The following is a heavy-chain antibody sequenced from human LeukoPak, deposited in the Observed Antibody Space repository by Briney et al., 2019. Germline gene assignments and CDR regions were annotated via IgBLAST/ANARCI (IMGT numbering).Heavy chain of an antibody. CDR1: GGSFSGYY. V-gene: IGHV4-34*01. D-gene: IGHD3-10*01. CDR2: INHSGST. Sequence: PSETLSPTCAVYGGSFSGYYWSWIRQPPGKGLEWIGEINHSGSTNYNPSLKSRVTISVDTSKNQFSLKLSSVTAADTAVYYCARGRITMVREVIIKRFDPWGQGTLVTVSS. J-gene: IGHJ5*02. CDR3: ARGRITMVREVIIKRFDP.